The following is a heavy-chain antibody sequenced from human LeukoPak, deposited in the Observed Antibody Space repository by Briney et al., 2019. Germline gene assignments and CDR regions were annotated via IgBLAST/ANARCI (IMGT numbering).Heavy chain of an antibody. J-gene: IGHJ6*02. V-gene: IGHV3-7*01. CDR2: IKQDGSEK. D-gene: IGHD2-21*01. CDR3: ARDSGLIVFYGMDV. Sequence: GGSLRLSCAASGFTFSSYWMSWVRQAPGKGLEWVANIKQDGSEKYYADSVEGRFTISRDNAKNSLYLQMNSLRAEDTAVYYCARDSGLIVFYGMDVWGQGTTVTVSS. CDR1: GFTFSSYW.